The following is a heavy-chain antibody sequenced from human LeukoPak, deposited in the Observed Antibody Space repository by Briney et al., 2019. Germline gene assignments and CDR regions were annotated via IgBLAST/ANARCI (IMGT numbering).Heavy chain of an antibody. CDR1: GGSISSYH. D-gene: IGHD6-19*01. CDR3: ARASSGWYGVDY. V-gene: IGHV4-59*01. Sequence: SSETLSLTCTVSGGSISSYHWSWIRQPPGKGLEWIGYIYYSGSTNYNPSLKSRVTISVDTSKNQFSLKLSSVTAADTAVYYCARASSGWYGVDYWGQGTLVTVSS. J-gene: IGHJ4*02. CDR2: IYYSGST.